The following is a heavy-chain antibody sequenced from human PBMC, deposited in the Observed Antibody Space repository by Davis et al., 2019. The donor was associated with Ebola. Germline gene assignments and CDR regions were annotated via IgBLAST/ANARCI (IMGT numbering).Heavy chain of an antibody. Sequence: PGGSLRLSCAASGFTFSNYAMNWVRQAPGKGLEWVAAVSGSGGGTYYADSVKGRFTISRDNSNNTLYLQMNTLRAEDTAVYYCSKSILFVVWFDSWGQGTLVTISS. J-gene: IGHJ5*02. CDR2: VSGSGGGT. CDR3: SKSILFVVWFDS. V-gene: IGHV3-23*01. CDR1: GFTFSNYA. D-gene: IGHD3-10*01.